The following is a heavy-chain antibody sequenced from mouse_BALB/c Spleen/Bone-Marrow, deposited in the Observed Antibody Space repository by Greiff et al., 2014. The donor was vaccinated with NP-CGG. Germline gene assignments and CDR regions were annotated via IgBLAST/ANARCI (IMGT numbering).Heavy chain of an antibody. CDR3: ARSDGYRAMDY. D-gene: IGHD2-3*01. J-gene: IGHJ4*01. CDR1: DYAFSTSW. Sequence: LVESGPELVKPGASVKISCKASDYAFSTSWMNWVKQRPGQGLEWIGRIYPGDGDTYYNGKFKGKATLTADKSSSTAHMQLSSLTSVDSAVYFCARSDGYRAMDYWGQGTSVTVSS. V-gene: IGHV1-82*01. CDR2: IYPGDGDT.